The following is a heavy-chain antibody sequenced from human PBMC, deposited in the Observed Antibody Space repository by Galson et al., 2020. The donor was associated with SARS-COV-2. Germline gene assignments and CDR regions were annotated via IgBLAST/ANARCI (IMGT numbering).Heavy chain of an antibody. CDR2: IDWDDDK. V-gene: IGHV2-70*11. Sequence: SGPTLVKPTQTLTLTCTFSGFSLSTSGMCVSWIRQPPGKALEWLARIDWDDDKYYSTSLKTRLTISKDTSKNQVVLTMTNMDPVDTATYYCARISYGSGSRMGFDPWGQGTLVTVSS. J-gene: IGHJ5*02. CDR3: ARISYGSGSRMGFDP. D-gene: IGHD3-10*01. CDR1: GFSLSTSGMC.